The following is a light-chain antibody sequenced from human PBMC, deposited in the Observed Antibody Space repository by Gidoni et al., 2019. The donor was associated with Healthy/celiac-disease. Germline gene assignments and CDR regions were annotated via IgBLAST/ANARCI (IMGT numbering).Light chain of an antibody. V-gene: IGKV3-11*01. J-gene: IGKJ4*01. CDR1: QSVSSY. CDR3: QQRSNWPLT. CDR2: DSC. Sequence: EIVLTQSPATLSLSPGARATLSCRASQSVSSYLAWSQPKPGQAPSLLIYDSCNRSTVIPSRFSGSACGTDFTITISSLAPDVAAFYSCQQRSNWPLTFGGGPKVEIK.